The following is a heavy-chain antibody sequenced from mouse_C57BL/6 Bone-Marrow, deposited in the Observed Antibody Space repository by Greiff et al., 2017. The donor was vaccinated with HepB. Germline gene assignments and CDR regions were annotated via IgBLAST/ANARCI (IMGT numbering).Heavy chain of an antibody. J-gene: IGHJ1*03. D-gene: IGHD1-1*01. V-gene: IGHV1-64*01. CDR3: ARWGYYGSSPWWYFDV. CDR1: GYTFTSYW. Sequence: QVHVKQPGAELVKPGASVKLSCKASGYTFTSYWMHWVKQRPGQGLEWIGMIHPNSGSTNYNEKFKSKATLTVDKSSSTAYMQLSSLTSEDSAVYYCARWGYYGSSPWWYFDVWGTGTTVTVSS. CDR2: IHPNSGST.